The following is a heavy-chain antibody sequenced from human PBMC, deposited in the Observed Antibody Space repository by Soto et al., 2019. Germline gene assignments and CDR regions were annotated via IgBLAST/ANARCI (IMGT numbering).Heavy chain of an antibody. CDR3: ARGGYCSSTSCYEDAFDI. J-gene: IGHJ3*02. CDR1: GFTFSSYS. CDR2: ISSSSSYI. V-gene: IGHV3-21*01. Sequence: GGSLRLSCAASGFTFSSYSMNWVRQAPGKGLEWVSSISSSSSYIYYADSVKGRFTMSRDNAKNSLYLQMNSLRAEDTAVYYCARGGYCSSTSCYEDAFDIWGQGTMVTVSS. D-gene: IGHD2-2*01.